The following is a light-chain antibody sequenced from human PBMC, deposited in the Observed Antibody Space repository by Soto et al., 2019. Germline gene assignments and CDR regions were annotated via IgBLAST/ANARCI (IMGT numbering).Light chain of an antibody. CDR3: QQYGSSPRGT. Sequence: EIVLTQSPGTLSLSPGERATLSCRASQSVSSSYLAWYQQKPGQAPRLLIYGASSRATGIPDRFSGSGSGTDSTLTISRLEPEDFAVYYCQQYGSSPRGTFGQGTKVDIK. J-gene: IGKJ1*01. V-gene: IGKV3-20*01. CDR2: GAS. CDR1: QSVSSSY.